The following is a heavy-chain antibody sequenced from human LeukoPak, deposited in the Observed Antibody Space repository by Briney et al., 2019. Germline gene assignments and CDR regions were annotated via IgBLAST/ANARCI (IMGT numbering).Heavy chain of an antibody. CDR2: ISAYNGNT. CDR1: GYTFSSYG. D-gene: IGHD4-17*01. Sequence: ASVKVSCKASGYTFSSYGITWVRQAPGQGLEWMGWISAYNGNTNYAQKLQGRVTMTTDTSTSTAYMELRSLRSDDTAIYFCARDLGDDLTTVTSGNCFDPWGQGTLVTVSS. J-gene: IGHJ5*02. CDR3: ARDLGDDLTTVTSGNCFDP. V-gene: IGHV1-18*01.